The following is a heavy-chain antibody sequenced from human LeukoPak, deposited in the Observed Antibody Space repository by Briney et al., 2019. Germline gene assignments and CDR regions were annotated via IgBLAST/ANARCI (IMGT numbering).Heavy chain of an antibody. CDR2: IWYDGSNK. CDR1: GFTFSSYG. J-gene: IGHJ4*02. V-gene: IGHV3-33*01. D-gene: IGHD2-2*01. CDR3: ARGRYCSSTSCSDYFDY. Sequence: GRSLRLSCAASGFTFSSYGMHWVRQAPGKGLEWVAVIWYDGSNKYYADSVKGRFTISRDNSKNTLYLQTNSLRAEDTAVYYCARGRYCSSTSCSDYFDYWGQGTLVTVSS.